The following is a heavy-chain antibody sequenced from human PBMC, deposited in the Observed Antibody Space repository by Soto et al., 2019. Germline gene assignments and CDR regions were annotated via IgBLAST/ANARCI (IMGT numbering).Heavy chain of an antibody. CDR2: IRAYNGNT. Sequence: QVQLVQSGAEVKKPGASVKVSCKASGYTFTNYAFSWVRQAPGQGLEWMGWIRAYNGNTNYPQKLQGRVTMTTDTSTSTAYMELRSLRSGDSAVYYCARDLAAAGPFDCWGQGTLVTVSS. CDR3: ARDLAAAGPFDC. J-gene: IGHJ4*02. D-gene: IGHD6-13*01. V-gene: IGHV1-18*01. CDR1: GYTFTNYA.